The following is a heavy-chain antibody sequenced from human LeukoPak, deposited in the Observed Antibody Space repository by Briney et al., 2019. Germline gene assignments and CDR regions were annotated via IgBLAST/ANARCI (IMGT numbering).Heavy chain of an antibody. Sequence: SVKVSCKASGGTFSSYAISWVRQAPGQGLEWMGRIIPILGIANYAQKFQGRVTITADKSTSTAYMELSSLRSEDTAVYYCARAIRGYSGYDRGAFDYWGQGTLVTVSS. CDR3: ARAIRGYSGYDRGAFDY. V-gene: IGHV1-69*04. J-gene: IGHJ4*02. CDR1: GGTFSSYA. D-gene: IGHD5-12*01. CDR2: IIPILGIA.